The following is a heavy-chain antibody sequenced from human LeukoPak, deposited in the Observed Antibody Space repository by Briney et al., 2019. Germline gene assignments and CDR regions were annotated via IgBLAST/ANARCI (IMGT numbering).Heavy chain of an antibody. CDR2: VRAKTYNYAT. Sequence: GGSLKLSCAASGFTFSGSAMYWVRQASGKGLEWVGHVRAKTYNYATAYAASVEGRFTISRDDSKSTTYLQMNSLRAEDTAVYYCAKDTPEYDFWSGYYTNRNYFDYWGQGTLVTVSS. CDR1: GFTFSGSA. CDR3: AKDTPEYDFWSGYYTNRNYFDY. D-gene: IGHD3-3*01. V-gene: IGHV3-73*01. J-gene: IGHJ4*02.